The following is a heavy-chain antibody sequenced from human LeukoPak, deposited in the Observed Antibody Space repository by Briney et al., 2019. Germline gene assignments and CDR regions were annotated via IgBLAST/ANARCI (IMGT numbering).Heavy chain of an antibody. Sequence: GASVKVSCKASGYIFTSYFMHWVRQAPGQGLEWMGLINPSGGSTRYAQKFQGRVTMTRDMSTSTVYMELSRLRSDDTAVYYCARDDYYGSGSHLGYDYWGQGTLVTVSS. J-gene: IGHJ4*02. CDR1: GYIFTSYF. V-gene: IGHV1-46*01. D-gene: IGHD3-10*01. CDR2: INPSGGST. CDR3: ARDDYYGSGSHLGYDY.